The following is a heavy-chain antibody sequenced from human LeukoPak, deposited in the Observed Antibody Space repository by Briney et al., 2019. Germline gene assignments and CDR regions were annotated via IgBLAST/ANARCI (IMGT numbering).Heavy chain of an antibody. J-gene: IGHJ4*02. CDR1: GFIFSTYA. CDR3: ARDIYCGSDCSSY. D-gene: IGHD2-21*02. V-gene: IGHV3-30-3*01. Sequence: GGSLRLSCAVSGFIFSTYAMHWVRQAPGKGLEWVAVISYDGSNKFYADSVKGRFTISRGDSKNTLSLQMNSLRTEDTAVYYCARDIYCGSDCSSYWGQGTLVTVSS. CDR2: ISYDGSNK.